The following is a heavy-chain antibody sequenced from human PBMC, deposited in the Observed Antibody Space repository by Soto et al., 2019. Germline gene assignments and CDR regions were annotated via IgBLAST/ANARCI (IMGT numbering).Heavy chain of an antibody. J-gene: IGHJ6*02. Sequence: PGESLKISCKGSGYSFTSYWIGWVRQMPGKGLEWMGIIYPGDSDTRYSPSFQGQVTISADKSISTAYLQWSSLKASDTAMYYCARQEGVKYSYGRYYYYGMDVWGQGTTVTVSS. D-gene: IGHD5-18*01. CDR3: ARQEGVKYSYGRYYYYGMDV. CDR1: GYSFTSYW. V-gene: IGHV5-51*01. CDR2: IYPGDSDT.